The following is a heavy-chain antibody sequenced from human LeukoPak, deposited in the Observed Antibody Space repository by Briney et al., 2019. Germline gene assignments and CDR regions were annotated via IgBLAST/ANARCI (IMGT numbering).Heavy chain of an antibody. Sequence: PSETLSLTCAVYGGSFSGYYWSWIRQPPGKGLEWIGEINHSGSTNYNPSLKSRVTISVDTSKNQFSLKLSSVTAAATAVYYGAVKYYDCWSGYYAAFDYWGQGTLVTVSS. CDR2: INHSGST. CDR1: GGSFSGYY. D-gene: IGHD3-3*01. J-gene: IGHJ4*02. CDR3: AVKYYDCWSGYYAAFDY. V-gene: IGHV4-34*01.